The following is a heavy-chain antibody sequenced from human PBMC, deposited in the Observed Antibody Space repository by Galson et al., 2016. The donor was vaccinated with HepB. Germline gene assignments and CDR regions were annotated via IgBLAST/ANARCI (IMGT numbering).Heavy chain of an antibody. CDR1: GLTFSRFW. J-gene: IGHJ4*02. V-gene: IGHV3-74*01. Sequence: SLRLSCAASGLTFSRFWMHWVRQVPGKGLVWVSHINSDGRSTDYADSVKGRFTISRDNAKNTLYLQMDSLGAEDTAVYYCVTYYYDSGGYSYWGQGTLVTVAS. CDR2: INSDGRST. D-gene: IGHD3-22*01. CDR3: VTYYYDSGGYSY.